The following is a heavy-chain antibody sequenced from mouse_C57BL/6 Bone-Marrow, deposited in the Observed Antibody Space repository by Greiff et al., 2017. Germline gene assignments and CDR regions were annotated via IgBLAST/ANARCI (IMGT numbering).Heavy chain of an antibody. CDR3: ARRGYYGVAGYYIDY. V-gene: IGHV1-59*01. D-gene: IGHD1-1*01. Sequence: QVQLQQPGAELVRPGTSVKLSCKASGYSFTSYWMHWVKQRPGQGLEWIGVIDPSDSYTNYNQKFKGKATLTVDTSSSTAYMQLSSLTSEDSAVYYCARRGYYGVAGYYIDYWGQGTTLTVSS. CDR2: IDPSDSYT. J-gene: IGHJ2*01. CDR1: GYSFTSYW.